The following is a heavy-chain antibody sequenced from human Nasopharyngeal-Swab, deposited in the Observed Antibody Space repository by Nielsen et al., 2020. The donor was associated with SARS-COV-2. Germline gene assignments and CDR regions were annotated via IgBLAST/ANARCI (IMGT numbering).Heavy chain of an antibody. Sequence: WVQQAPGQGLEWMGGIIPIFGTANYAQKFQGRVTITADESTSTAYMELSSLRSEDTAVYYCARGFWGRTTGTTRYDAFDIWGRGTMVTVSS. V-gene: IGHV1-69*01. CDR3: ARGFWGRTTGTTRYDAFDI. J-gene: IGHJ3*02. CDR2: IIPIFGTA. D-gene: IGHD1-1*01.